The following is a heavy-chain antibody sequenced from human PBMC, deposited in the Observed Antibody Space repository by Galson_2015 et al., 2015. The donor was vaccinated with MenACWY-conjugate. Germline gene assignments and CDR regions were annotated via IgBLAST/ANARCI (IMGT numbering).Heavy chain of an antibody. D-gene: IGHD1-20*01. Sequence: SLRLSCAASGFTFSTYWMHWVRQAPGKGLVWVSRINSDGRSTSYADSVKGRFTISRDNAKNTLYLQMNSLRAEDTAVYYCARLGRNYITSSHFDYGGQGTLVTVSS. CDR3: ARLGRNYITSSHFDY. V-gene: IGHV3-74*01. CDR2: INSDGRST. CDR1: GFTFSTYW. J-gene: IGHJ4*02.